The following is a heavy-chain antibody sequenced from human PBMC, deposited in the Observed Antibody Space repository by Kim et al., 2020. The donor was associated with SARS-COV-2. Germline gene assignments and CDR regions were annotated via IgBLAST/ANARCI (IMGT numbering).Heavy chain of an antibody. Sequence: SRVTISVDTSKNQFSLKLSPVTAADTAVYYCARQGVVVVVVAATRMAFDIWGQGTMVTVSS. J-gene: IGHJ3*02. CDR3: ARQGVVVVVVAATRMAFDI. V-gene: IGHV4-39*01. D-gene: IGHD2-15*01.